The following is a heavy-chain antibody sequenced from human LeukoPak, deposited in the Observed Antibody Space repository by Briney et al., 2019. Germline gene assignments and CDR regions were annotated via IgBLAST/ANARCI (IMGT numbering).Heavy chain of an antibody. CDR2: FLYSGTT. D-gene: IGHD1-26*01. Sequence: SETLSLTCSVSNGAVKNYYWTWIRQPPGQGLEWIGNFLYSGTTTSRASLDSLLIISVANSKNTVSLRLFSVTAADTAVYYCATLVYSGSRYHFDTWGQGTLVTVSS. V-gene: IGHV4-59*02. CDR1: NGAVKNYY. J-gene: IGHJ4*02. CDR3: ATLVYSGSRYHFDT.